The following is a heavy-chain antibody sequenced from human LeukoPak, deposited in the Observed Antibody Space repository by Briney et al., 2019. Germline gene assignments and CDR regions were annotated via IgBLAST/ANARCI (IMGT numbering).Heavy chain of an antibody. Sequence: SETLSLTCTVSGGSINSGGYYWTWVRQHPGTGLEWIGYIYYSGSTNYNPSLKSRVTISVDTSKNQFSLKLSSVTAADTAVYYCARGGPTVTNETPLWYWGQGTLVTVSS. CDR3: ARGGPTVTNETPLWY. CDR1: GGSINSGGYY. V-gene: IGHV4-61*08. D-gene: IGHD4-17*01. J-gene: IGHJ4*02. CDR2: IYYSGST.